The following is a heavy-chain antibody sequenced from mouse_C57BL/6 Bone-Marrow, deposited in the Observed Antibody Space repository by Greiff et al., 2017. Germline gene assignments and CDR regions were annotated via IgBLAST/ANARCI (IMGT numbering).Heavy chain of an antibody. CDR2: IYPGSGST. Sequence: VQLQQPGAELVKPGASVKMSCKASGYTFTSYWITWVKQRPGQGLEWIGDIYPGSGSTNYNEKFKSKATLTVDTSSSTAYMQLSRLTSEDSAVYYCARPYYSNDWYFDVWGTGTTVTVSS. D-gene: IGHD2-5*01. CDR3: ARPYYSNDWYFDV. CDR1: GYTFTSYW. V-gene: IGHV1-55*01. J-gene: IGHJ1*03.